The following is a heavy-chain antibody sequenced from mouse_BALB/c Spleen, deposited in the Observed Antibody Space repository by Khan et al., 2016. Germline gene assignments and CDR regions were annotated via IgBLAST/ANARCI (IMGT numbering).Heavy chain of an antibody. CDR3: RRKGPRYGHMEY. D-gene: IGHD1-2*01. V-gene: IGHV1S81*02. CDR1: GYTFTSYY. J-gene: IGHJ4*01. Sequence: QVQLQQSGAELVKPGASVKLSCKASGYTFTSYYMYWVKQRPGQGLEWIGEINPSNGGTNFNEKFKSKATLTVDKSSSTAYLQLSSLPSDDSAVCYCRRKGPRYGHMEYWGQGTSVTVSS. CDR2: INPSNGGT.